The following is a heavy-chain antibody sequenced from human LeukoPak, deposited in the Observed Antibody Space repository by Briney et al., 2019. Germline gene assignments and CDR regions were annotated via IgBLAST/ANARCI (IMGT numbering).Heavy chain of an antibody. V-gene: IGHV4-4*09. Sequence: SETLSLTCTVSGGSTSTYYWSWIRQPPGKGLEWIGYIYSSGTTNYNPSLKSRVTISVDTSKNQFSLNLSSVTAADTAVYYCARSRTFYDIVVVPAATRSDWFDPWGQGTLVTVSS. CDR1: GGSTSTYY. CDR3: ARSRTFYDIVVVPAATRSDWFDP. D-gene: IGHD2-2*01. CDR2: IYSSGTT. J-gene: IGHJ5*02.